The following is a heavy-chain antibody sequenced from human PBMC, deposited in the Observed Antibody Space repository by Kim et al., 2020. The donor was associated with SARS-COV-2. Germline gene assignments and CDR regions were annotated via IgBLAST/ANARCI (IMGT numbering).Heavy chain of an antibody. J-gene: IGHJ5*02. CDR3: ARHVGYCSSTSCSVTSIAFDP. CDR1: GGSISSSSYY. D-gene: IGHD2-2*03. Sequence: SETLSLTCTVSGGSISSSSYYWGWIRQPPGKGLEWIGSIYYSGSTYYNPSLKSRVTISVDTSKNQFSLKLSSVTAADTAVYYCARHVGYCSSTSCSVTSIAFDPWGQGTLVTVSS. CDR2: IYYSGST. V-gene: IGHV4-39*01.